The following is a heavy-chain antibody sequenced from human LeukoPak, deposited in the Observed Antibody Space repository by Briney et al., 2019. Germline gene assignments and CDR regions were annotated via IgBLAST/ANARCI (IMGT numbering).Heavy chain of an antibody. J-gene: IGHJ4*02. CDR2: ILYDGSKK. D-gene: IGHD3-22*01. Sequence: GGSLRLSCAASAFTLSHYGMHWVRQAPGKGLEWVAFILYDGSKKYYADSVKGRFTISRDNAKNSLYLQMNSLRAEDTAVYYCARTYDSSGYPHLGLRYWGQGTLVTVSS. CDR1: AFTLSHYG. V-gene: IGHV3-30*02. CDR3: ARTYDSSGYPHLGLRY.